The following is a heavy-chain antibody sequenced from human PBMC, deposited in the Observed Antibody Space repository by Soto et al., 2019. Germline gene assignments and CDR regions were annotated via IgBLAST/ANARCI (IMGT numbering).Heavy chain of an antibody. V-gene: IGHV3-23*01. CDR2: ISGSGGST. Sequence: EVQLLESGGGLVQPGGSLRLSCAASGFTFSSYAMSWVRQAPGKGLEWVSAISGSGGSTYYADSVKGRFTISRDNSKNTLYLQMNSLRADDTAVDYCAKASHIVVAPAHFDYWGQGTLVTVSS. CDR3: AKASHIVVAPAHFDY. D-gene: IGHD2-21*01. J-gene: IGHJ4*02. CDR1: GFTFSSYA.